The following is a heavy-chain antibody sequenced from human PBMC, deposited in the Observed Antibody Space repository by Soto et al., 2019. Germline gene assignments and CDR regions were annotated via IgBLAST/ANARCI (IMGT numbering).Heavy chain of an antibody. CDR3: ASLSYEQLW. D-gene: IGHD1-1*01. V-gene: IGHV4-39*01. CDR1: GGSISSSTYY. Sequence: PSETRSLTCTVSGGSISSSTYYWGWIRQSPGKGLEWIGSIFYSGSTYFNPSFKSRVTISVDTSKNQFSLKLSSVTVADTAIYYCASLSYEQLWWGQGTLVTVSS. CDR2: IFYSGST. J-gene: IGHJ4*02.